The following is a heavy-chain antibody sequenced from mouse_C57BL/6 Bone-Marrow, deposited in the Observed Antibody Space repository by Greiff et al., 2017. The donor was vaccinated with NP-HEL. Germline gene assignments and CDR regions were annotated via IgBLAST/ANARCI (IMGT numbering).Heavy chain of an antibody. CDR1: GYTFTSYW. Sequence: VQLQQSGTVLARPGASVKMSCKTSGYTFTSYWMHWVKQRPGQGLEWIGAIYPGNSDTSYNQKFKGKAKMNAVTSASTAYMELSSLTNEDSAVYYCTRDWGWFAYWGQGTLVTVSA. D-gene: IGHD4-1*01. J-gene: IGHJ3*01. CDR3: TRDWGWFAY. CDR2: IYPGNSDT. V-gene: IGHV1-5*01.